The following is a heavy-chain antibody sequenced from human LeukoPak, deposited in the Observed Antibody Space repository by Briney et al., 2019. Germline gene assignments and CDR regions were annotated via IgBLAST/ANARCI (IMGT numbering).Heavy chain of an antibody. V-gene: IGHV4-30-4*08. Sequence: PSETLSLTCTVSGGSISSRDHYWSWIRQPPGKGLEWIGYIYYSGSTYYNPSLKSRVTISVDTSKNQFSLKLSSVTAADTAVYYCARYCSSIKCNGQYGMDVWGQGTTVTVSS. CDR1: GGSISSRDHY. CDR3: ARYCSSIKCNGQYGMDV. CDR2: IYYSGST. J-gene: IGHJ6*02. D-gene: IGHD2-2*01.